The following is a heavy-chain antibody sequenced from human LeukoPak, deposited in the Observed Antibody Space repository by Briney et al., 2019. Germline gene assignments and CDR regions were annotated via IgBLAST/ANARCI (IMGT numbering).Heavy chain of an antibody. D-gene: IGHD2-2*01. CDR2: ISHDGSSK. CDR1: GFTFSSYG. CDR3: AKSIRFCSSNSCFAGYYNYGLHV. Sequence: GRSLRLSCAASGFTFSSYGMHWVRQAPGKGLEWVAVISHDGSSKYFADSVKGRFTTSRDNPKNTLDLQMHSLRAEDTAVYYCAKSIRFCSSNSCFAGYYNYGLHVWGQGTTVIVSS. V-gene: IGHV3-30*18. J-gene: IGHJ6*02.